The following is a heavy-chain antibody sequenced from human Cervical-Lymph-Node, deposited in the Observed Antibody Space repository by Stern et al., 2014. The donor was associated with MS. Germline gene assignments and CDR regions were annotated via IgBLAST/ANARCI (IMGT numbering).Heavy chain of an antibody. CDR2: IYYTGST. CDR3: ARQRYGGDPMFDL. J-gene: IGHJ5*02. Sequence: VQLVESGPGLVKPSETLSLTCTVSGGTAYSYYWNWIRQPPGKGLEWMGNIYYTGSTIYNPSLESRVTLSVDPSKNQFSLKLTSVTAADTAVYFCARQRYGGDPMFDLWGQGTRVTVSS. V-gene: IGHV4-59*02. CDR1: GGTAYSYY. D-gene: IGHD4-23*01.